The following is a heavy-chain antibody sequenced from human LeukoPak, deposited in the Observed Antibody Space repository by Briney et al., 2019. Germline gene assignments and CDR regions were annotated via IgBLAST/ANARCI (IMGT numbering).Heavy chain of an antibody. V-gene: IGHV3-21*01. Sequence: AGGSLRLSCAASGFTFSNYNMNWVRQAPGKGLEWVSSISSSSTYIYYADSVKGRFTISRDNAKNSLYLQMNSLRAEDTAVYYCASLLGQLLYRSDYFDYWGQGTLVTVSS. CDR1: GFTFSNYN. D-gene: IGHD2-2*02. CDR2: ISSSSTYI. J-gene: IGHJ4*02. CDR3: ASLLGQLLYRSDYFDY.